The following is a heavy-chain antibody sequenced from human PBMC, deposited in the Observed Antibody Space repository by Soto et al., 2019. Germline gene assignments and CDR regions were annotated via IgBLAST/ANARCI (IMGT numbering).Heavy chain of an antibody. D-gene: IGHD5-12*01. Sequence: QVQLVQSGAAVKKPGSSVKVSCKASGGTFSSYAISWVRQAPGQGLEWMGGIIPIFGTANYAQKFQGRVTITADESTSTAYMELSSLRSEDTAVYYCARDRKDGYNFHYYYGMDVWGQGTTVTVSS. CDR3: ARDRKDGYNFHYYYGMDV. J-gene: IGHJ6*02. CDR1: GGTFSSYA. V-gene: IGHV1-69*01. CDR2: IIPIFGTA.